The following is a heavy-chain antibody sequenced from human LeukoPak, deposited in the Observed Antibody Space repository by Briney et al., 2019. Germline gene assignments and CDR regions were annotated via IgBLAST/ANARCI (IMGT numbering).Heavy chain of an antibody. V-gene: IGHV3-23*01. D-gene: IGHD2-2*01. CDR3: AKVRGVYCSSPACYYYDS. CDR2: VSPSGGRT. CDR1: GFTFSSYA. Sequence: GGSLRLSCGASGFTFSSYAMSWVRHTPGRGPEWVAGVSPSGGRTLYADSVEGRFTISRDNSNDTVYLQLSSLRAEDSALYYCAKVRGVYCSSPACYYYDSWGQGTPVTVSS. J-gene: IGHJ4*02.